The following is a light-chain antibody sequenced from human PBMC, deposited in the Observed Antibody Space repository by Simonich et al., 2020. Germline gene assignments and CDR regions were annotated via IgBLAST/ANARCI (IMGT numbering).Light chain of an antibody. CDR2: EGS. V-gene: IGLV2-23*01. Sequence: QSALTQPASVSGSPGQSITISCTGTSSDVGSYNLFSWYQQPPGKAPKLKICEGSKRPSGVSNRFSGSKSGNTASLTISGLQAEDEADYYCCSYAGSSTYVFGTGTKVTVL. CDR3: CSYAGSSTYV. CDR1: SSDVGSYNL. J-gene: IGLJ1*01.